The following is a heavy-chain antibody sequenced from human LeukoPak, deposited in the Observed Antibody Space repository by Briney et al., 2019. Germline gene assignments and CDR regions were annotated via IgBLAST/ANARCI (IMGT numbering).Heavy chain of an antibody. CDR2: ISGSGGST. V-gene: IGHV3-23*01. J-gene: IGHJ4*02. CDR3: AKDHPYSSSWYNYFDY. CDR1: GFTVSSYA. D-gene: IGHD6-13*01. Sequence: GGSLRLSCAASGFTVSSYAMSWVRQAPGKGLEWGSAISGSGGSTYYADSVKGRFTISRDNSRNTLYLQMNSLRAEDTAVYYCAKDHPYSSSWYNYFDYWGQGTLVTVSS.